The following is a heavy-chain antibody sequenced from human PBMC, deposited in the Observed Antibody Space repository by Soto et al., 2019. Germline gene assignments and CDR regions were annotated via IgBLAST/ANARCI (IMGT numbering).Heavy chain of an antibody. D-gene: IGHD3-9*01. CDR3: ARDRKRWTEISTDYVDDCED. V-gene: IGHV3-48*02. Sequence: EEQLVESGGGLVQWGGSLRLSCAASGFTFSDYSMNWVRQAPGKGLEWVSYISSGGSTIYYADSVKGRFTISRDNGKNSLYLQMDSLRDEDTAVYYCARDRKRWTEISTDYVDDCEDWGQGTQVTVSS. J-gene: IGHJ4*02. CDR1: GFTFSDYS. CDR2: ISSGGSTI.